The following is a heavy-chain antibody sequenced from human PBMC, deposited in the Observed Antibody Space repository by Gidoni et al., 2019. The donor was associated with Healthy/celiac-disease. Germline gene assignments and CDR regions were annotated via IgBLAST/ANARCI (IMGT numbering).Heavy chain of an antibody. Sequence: EVQLVESGGGLVQPGGSLRLSCAASGFTFSDHYMDWVRQAPGKGLEWVGRTRNKANSYTTEYAASVKGRFTISRDDSKNSLYLQMNSLKTEDTAVYYCARVMSYSGSYYRRYYYYGMDVWGQGTTVTVSS. D-gene: IGHD1-26*01. J-gene: IGHJ6*02. CDR2: TRNKANSYTT. V-gene: IGHV3-72*01. CDR1: GFTFSDHY. CDR3: ARVMSYSGSYYRRYYYYGMDV.